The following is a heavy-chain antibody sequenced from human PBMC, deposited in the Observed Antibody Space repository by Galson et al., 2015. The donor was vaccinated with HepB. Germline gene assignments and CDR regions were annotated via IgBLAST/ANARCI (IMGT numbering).Heavy chain of an antibody. D-gene: IGHD6-13*01. J-gene: IGHJ4*02. CDR3: AREGIAASGTGDY. CDR1: GGTFSNYA. Sequence: SVKVSCKASGGTFSNYAMSWVRQAPGQGLEWMGWIIPIFGKANYAQKFQGRVTITVDESTSTAYMELSSLRSEDTAVYYCAREGIAASGTGDYWGQGTLVTVSS. CDR2: IIPIFGKA. V-gene: IGHV1-69*13.